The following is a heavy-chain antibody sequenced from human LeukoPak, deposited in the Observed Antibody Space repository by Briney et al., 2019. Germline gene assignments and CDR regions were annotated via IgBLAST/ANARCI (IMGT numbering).Heavy chain of an antibody. V-gene: IGHV4-59*01. Sequence: PSETLSLTCTVSSGSIRTSYCSWMRPPPGKGLEWIGYIYYSGSTTYNPSLKSRVTISVDTSRNQFSLKLSSVTAADTAVYYCARAPNPDFFDDWGQGTLVTVSS. J-gene: IGHJ4*02. CDR3: ARAPNPDFFDD. CDR1: SGSIRTSY. CDR2: IYYSGST. D-gene: IGHD2-8*01.